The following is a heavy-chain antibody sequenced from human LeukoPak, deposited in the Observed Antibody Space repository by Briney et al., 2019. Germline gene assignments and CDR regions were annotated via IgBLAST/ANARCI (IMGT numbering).Heavy chain of an antibody. CDR3: ARYGSGSYYNPSFDY. V-gene: IGHV4-59*01. Sequence: SETLSLTCTVSGGSISSYYWSWIRQPPGKGLEWIGYIYYSGSTNYNPSLKSRVTISVDTSKNQFSLKLSSVTAADTAVYYCARYGSGSYYNPSFDYWGQGTLVTVSS. CDR2: IYYSGST. CDR1: GGSISSYY. D-gene: IGHD3-10*01. J-gene: IGHJ4*02.